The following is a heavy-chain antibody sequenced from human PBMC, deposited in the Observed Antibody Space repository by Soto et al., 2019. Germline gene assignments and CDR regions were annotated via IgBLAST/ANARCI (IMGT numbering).Heavy chain of an antibody. Sequence: EVQLVESGGGLVKPGGSLRLSCAASGFTFSIHSMNWVRQAPGKGLEWVSSISSGSSYIYYADAMEGRFTISRDNAKNSLYLQMNSLRDEDTAVYYCARGYRGVPSQYAVNGAFDIWGQGTMVIVSS. J-gene: IGHJ3*02. CDR2: ISSGSSYI. CDR1: GFTFSIHS. D-gene: IGHD3-10*01. CDR3: ARGYRGVPSQYAVNGAFDI. V-gene: IGHV3-21*01.